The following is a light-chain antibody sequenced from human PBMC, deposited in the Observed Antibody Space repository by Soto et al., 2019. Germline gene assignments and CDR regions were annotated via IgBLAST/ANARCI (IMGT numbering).Light chain of an antibody. J-gene: IGKJ1*01. Sequence: EIVLTQSPGTLSLSPRERATLSCRASQSVSSSYLAWYQQKPGQAPRLLIYGASSRATGIPDRFSGSVSGTDFTLTISRLGPEVFAVYYCQQYGGSPLTFGQGTKVEIK. CDR1: QSVSSSY. V-gene: IGKV3-20*01. CDR2: GAS. CDR3: QQYGGSPLT.